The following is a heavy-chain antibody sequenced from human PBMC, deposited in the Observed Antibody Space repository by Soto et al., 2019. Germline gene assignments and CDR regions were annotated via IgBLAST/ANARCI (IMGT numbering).Heavy chain of an antibody. J-gene: IGHJ6*03. CDR2: VYPCDSDT. D-gene: IGHD3-3*01. V-gene: IGHV5-51*01. Sequence: PGESLKISCKGSGYSFTSYWIGWVRQMPGKGLDWMGIVYPCDSDTRYSPSFQGQVTISADKSISAAYLQWSSLKASDTAIYYCWRXYDFWSGYSRSPYYMDVWGKGTTVTVSS. CDR3: WRXYDFWSGYSRSPYYMDV. CDR1: GYSFTSYW.